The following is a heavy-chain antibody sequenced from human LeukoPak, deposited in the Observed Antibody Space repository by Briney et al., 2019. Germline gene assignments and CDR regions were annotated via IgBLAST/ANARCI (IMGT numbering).Heavy chain of an antibody. CDR3: AREGLECLGSSCQRAAFDY. CDR2: IYYSGST. CDR1: GGSISSGDYY. Sequence: SETLSLTCTVSGGSISSGDYYWSWIRQPPGKGLEWIGYIYYSGSTYYNPSLKSRVTISVDTSKNQFSLKLSSVTAADTAVYYCAREGLECLGSSCQRAAFDYWGQGTPVTVSS. J-gene: IGHJ4*02. D-gene: IGHD2-2*01. V-gene: IGHV4-30-4*01.